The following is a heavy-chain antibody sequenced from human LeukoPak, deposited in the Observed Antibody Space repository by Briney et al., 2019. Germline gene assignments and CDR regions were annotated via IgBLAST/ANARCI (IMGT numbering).Heavy chain of an antibody. CDR2: ISAYNGNT. CDR3: ARGRTSYYYDSSAQPPFDY. D-gene: IGHD3-22*01. CDR1: GYTFTSYG. Sequence: ASVKVSCKASGYTFTSYGISWVRQAPGQGLEWMGWISAYNGNTNYAQKLQGRVTMTTDASTSTAYMELRSLRSDDTAVYYCARGRTSYYYDSSAQPPFDYWGQGTLATVSS. V-gene: IGHV1-18*01. J-gene: IGHJ4*02.